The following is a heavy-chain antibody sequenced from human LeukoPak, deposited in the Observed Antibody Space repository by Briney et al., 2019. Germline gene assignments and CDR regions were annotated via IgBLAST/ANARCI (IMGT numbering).Heavy chain of an antibody. CDR2: ISYDGSNK. CDR3: ARDCSGGSCYSDGALDY. J-gene: IGHJ4*02. Sequence: GRSLRLSCAASGFTFSSYAMHWVRQAPGKGLEWVAVISYDGSNKYYADSVKGRFTISRDNSKNTLYLQMNSLRAEDTAVYYCARDCSGGSCYSDGALDYWGQGTLVTVSS. D-gene: IGHD2-15*01. V-gene: IGHV3-30-3*01. CDR1: GFTFSSYA.